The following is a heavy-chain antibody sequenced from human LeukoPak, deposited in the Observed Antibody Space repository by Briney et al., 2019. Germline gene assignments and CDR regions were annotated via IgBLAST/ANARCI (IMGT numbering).Heavy chain of an antibody. V-gene: IGHV1-3*01. J-gene: IGHJ4*02. Sequence: ASVKISCKASGYTFTNYATHWVRQAPGQRLEWMGWITGGSGTTKYSQTFQDRVTITRDTSAKTADMELSSLRSEDTAVYYCARDRGNFLVPHWGQGTPVTVSS. D-gene: IGHD6-6*01. CDR3: ARDRGNFLVPH. CDR2: ITGGSGTT. CDR1: GYTFTNYA.